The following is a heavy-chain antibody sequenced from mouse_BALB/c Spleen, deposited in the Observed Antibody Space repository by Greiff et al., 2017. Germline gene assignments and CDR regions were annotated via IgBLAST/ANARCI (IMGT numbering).Heavy chain of an antibody. J-gene: IGHJ2*01. CDR1: GFTFTDYY. V-gene: IGHV7-3*02. Sequence: EVQLVESGGGLVQPGGSLRLSCAPSGFTFTDYYMSWVRQTPGKALEWLGFIRNKANGYTTEYSASVKGRFTISRDNSQSILYLQMNTLRAEDSATYCCAKDNGCNYRWDYWGEGTTLTVSS. D-gene: IGHD2-1*01. CDR3: AKDNGCNYRWDY. CDR2: IRNKANGYTT.